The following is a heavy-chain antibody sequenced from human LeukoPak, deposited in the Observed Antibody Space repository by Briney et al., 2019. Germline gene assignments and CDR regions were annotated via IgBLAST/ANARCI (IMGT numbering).Heavy chain of an antibody. V-gene: IGHV3-23*01. D-gene: IGHD3-22*01. Sequence: GGSLRLSCAASGFTFSSYAMSWVRQAPGKGLEWVSAISGSGGSTYYADSVKGRFTISRDNSKNTLYLQMNSLRAEDTAVYYCAKAMIAVVITGYYFDYWGQGTLVTVSS. CDR1: GFTFSSYA. CDR2: ISGSGGST. CDR3: AKAMIAVVITGYYFDY. J-gene: IGHJ4*02.